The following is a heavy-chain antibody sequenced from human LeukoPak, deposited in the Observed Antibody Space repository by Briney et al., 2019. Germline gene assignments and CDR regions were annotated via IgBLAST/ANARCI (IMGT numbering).Heavy chain of an antibody. CDR3: ARDQTSYYYYYMDV. CDR1: GDSIRSHYY. V-gene: IGHV4-38-2*02. CDR2: FYHSGTT. J-gene: IGHJ6*03. Sequence: SETLSLTCTVSGDSIRSHYYWGWIRQPPGKGLEWIATFYHSGTTYYNPSLKSRVTISVDTSKNQFSLKLSSVTAADTAVYYCARDQTSYYYYYMDVWGKGTTVTVSS.